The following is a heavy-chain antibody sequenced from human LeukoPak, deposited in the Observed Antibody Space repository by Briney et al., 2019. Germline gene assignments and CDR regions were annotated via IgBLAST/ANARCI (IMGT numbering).Heavy chain of an antibody. CDR3: AKRPREWGFDC. CDR2: ISGSGGST. Sequence: SCKASGGTFSSYAMSWVRQAPGKGLEWVSAISGSGGSTYYADSVKGRFTISRDNSKNTLYLQMNSLRAEDTAVYYCAKRPREWGFDCWGQGTLVTVSS. J-gene: IGHJ4*02. D-gene: IGHD1-26*01. V-gene: IGHV3-23*01. CDR1: GGTFSSYA.